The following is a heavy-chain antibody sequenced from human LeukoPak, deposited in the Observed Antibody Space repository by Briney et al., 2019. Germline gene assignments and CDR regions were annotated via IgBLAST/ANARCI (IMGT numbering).Heavy chain of an antibody. V-gene: IGHV3-9*01. Sequence: SLRLSCAASGFTFDDYAMHGVRQAPGKGLEWVAGISWNSGSIGYADSVKGRFTISRDNAKNSLYLQMNSLRAEDTALYYCAKATDTAMVPFDYWGQGALVTVSS. CDR2: ISWNSGSI. J-gene: IGHJ4*02. CDR3: AKATDTAMVPFDY. D-gene: IGHD5-18*01. CDR1: GFTFDDYA.